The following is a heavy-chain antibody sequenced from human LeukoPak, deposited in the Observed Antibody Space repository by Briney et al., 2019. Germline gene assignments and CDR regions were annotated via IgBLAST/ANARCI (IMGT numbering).Heavy chain of an antibody. CDR1: GFTFSSYE. Sequence: QAGGSLRLSCAGSGFTFSSYEMNWVRQAPGKGLEWVSYISSSGRAIYYADSVKGRFTVSRDNAKNSLYLQMNSLRAEVTAVYYCARCPRWAHFDYWGQGTLVTVSS. D-gene: IGHD4-23*01. J-gene: IGHJ4*02. CDR2: ISSSGRAI. CDR3: ARCPRWAHFDY. V-gene: IGHV3-48*03.